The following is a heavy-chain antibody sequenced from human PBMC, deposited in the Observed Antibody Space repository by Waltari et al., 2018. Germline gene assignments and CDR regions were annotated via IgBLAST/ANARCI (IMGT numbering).Heavy chain of an antibody. D-gene: IGHD3-9*01. CDR3: ARLAVRVYDILTGGFDP. J-gene: IGHJ5*02. CDR1: GFTFSYYD. V-gene: IGHV3-11*01. Sequence: VQRVQSGGGLVKPGGSLRLPCAASGFTFSYYDTSWIRQAPGKGLGWVSYISSSGSTIYYADSVKGRFTISRDNAKNSLYLQMNSLRAEDTAVYYCARLAVRVYDILTGGFDPWGQGTLVTVSS. CDR2: ISSSGSTI.